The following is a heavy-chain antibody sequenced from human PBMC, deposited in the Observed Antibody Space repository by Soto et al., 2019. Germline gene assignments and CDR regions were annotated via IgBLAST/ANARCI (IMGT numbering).Heavy chain of an antibody. CDR2: IYSGGST. CDR1: GFTVSSNY. Sequence: GGSLRLSCAASGFTVSSNYMSWVRQAPGKGLEWVSVIYSGGSTYYADSVKGRFTISRDNSKNTLYLQMNSLRAEDTAVYYCARDLFSPAAGLYGMDVWGQGTLVTVSS. J-gene: IGHJ6*02. V-gene: IGHV3-53*01. D-gene: IGHD6-13*01. CDR3: ARDLFSPAAGLYGMDV.